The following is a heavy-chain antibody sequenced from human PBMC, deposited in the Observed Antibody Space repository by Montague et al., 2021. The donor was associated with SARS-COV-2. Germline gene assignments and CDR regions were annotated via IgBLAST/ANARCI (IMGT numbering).Heavy chain of an antibody. V-gene: IGHV4-39*07. D-gene: IGHD2-15*01. CDR2: IYYSGST. J-gene: IGHJ4*02. Sequence: IYYSGSTYYNPSLKSRVTISLDPSKNQFSLKLSSVTAADTAVYYCARVISRQNNIVVVGLYYFNYWGQGTLGTVSS. CDR3: ARVISRQNNIVVVGLYYFNY.